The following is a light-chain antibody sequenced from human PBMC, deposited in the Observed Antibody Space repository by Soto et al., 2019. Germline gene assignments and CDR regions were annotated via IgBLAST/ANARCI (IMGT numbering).Light chain of an antibody. CDR2: KES. CDR1: QSISSW. CDR3: QQYNSYRRT. J-gene: IGKJ1*01. V-gene: IGKV1-5*03. Sequence: DIQMTQSPSTLSASVGDRVTITCRVSQSISSWLAGYQQKPGKAPKLLIYKESSLESGVPSRFSGSGSGTEFTLTISSLQPDDFATYYCQQYNSYRRTFGQGTKVEIK.